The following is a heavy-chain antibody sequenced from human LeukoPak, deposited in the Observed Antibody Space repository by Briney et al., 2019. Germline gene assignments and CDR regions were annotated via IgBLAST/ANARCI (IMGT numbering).Heavy chain of an antibody. Sequence: ASVKVSCKASGYTFTSYYMHWVRQAPGQGLEWMGIISPSGGSASYAQKFQGRVTLTRDTSTSTVYMDLSSLRSEDTAVHYCARALLDAFDIWGQGTMVTVSS. CDR1: GYTFTSYY. V-gene: IGHV1-46*01. CDR2: ISPSGGSA. D-gene: IGHD2-15*01. CDR3: ARALLDAFDI. J-gene: IGHJ3*02.